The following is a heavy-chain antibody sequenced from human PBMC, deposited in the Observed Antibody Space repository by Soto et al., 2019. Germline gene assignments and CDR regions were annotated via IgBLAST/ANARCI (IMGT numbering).Heavy chain of an antibody. CDR1: GGSISSSSYY. Sequence: SETLSLTCTVSGGSISSSSYYWGWIRKPPGKGLEWIGSIYYSGSTYYNPSLKSRVTISVDTSKNQFSLKLSSVTAADTAVYYCAVVVAAQIGYYFDYWGQGTLVTVSS. CDR3: AVVVAAQIGYYFDY. D-gene: IGHD2-15*01. V-gene: IGHV4-39*01. J-gene: IGHJ4*02. CDR2: IYYSGST.